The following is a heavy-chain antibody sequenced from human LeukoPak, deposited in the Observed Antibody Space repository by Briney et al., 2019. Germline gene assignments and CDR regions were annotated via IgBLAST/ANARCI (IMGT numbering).Heavy chain of an antibody. CDR1: GCTFTNYE. Sequence: GGSLRLSCSASGCTFTNYEMNWVRQAPGQGLELVSYISGSGDVIHYEDSVKGRFIISRDNAENSLFLQMNSLRAEDAAVYFCARPLGYSGSGSYYAYWGQGTLVTVSS. V-gene: IGHV3-48*03. J-gene: IGHJ4*02. CDR2: ISGSGDVI. D-gene: IGHD3-10*01. CDR3: ARPLGYSGSGSYYAY.